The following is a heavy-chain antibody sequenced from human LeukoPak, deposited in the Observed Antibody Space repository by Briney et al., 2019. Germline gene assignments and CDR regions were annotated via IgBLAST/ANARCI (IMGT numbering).Heavy chain of an antibody. V-gene: IGHV3-74*01. CDR2: INSDGSST. CDR1: GFTFSSYW. Sequence: GGSLRLSCAASGFTFSSYWMHWVRHAPGKGLVWVSRINSDGSSTSYADSVKGRFTISRDNAKNTLYLQMNSLRAEDTAVYYCARLRQGYYGSGPTLYFDYWGQGTLVTVSS. CDR3: ARLRQGYYGSGPTLYFDY. J-gene: IGHJ4*02. D-gene: IGHD3-10*01.